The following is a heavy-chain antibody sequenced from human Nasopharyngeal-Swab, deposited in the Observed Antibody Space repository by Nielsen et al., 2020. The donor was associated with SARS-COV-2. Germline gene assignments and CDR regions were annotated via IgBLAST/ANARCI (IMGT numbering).Heavy chain of an antibody. V-gene: IGHV3-74*01. J-gene: IGHJ4*02. CDR2: INTDATST. CDR1: GFTFNSYW. Sequence: GESLKISCAASGFTFNSYWMHWVRQAPGKGLVWVSRINTDATSTSYADSVKGRFTIFRDNAKNTVFLQMNSLTAEDTAIYYCTRAGYSGSYGGFDSWGQGTLVSVSS. D-gene: IGHD1-26*01. CDR3: TRAGYSGSYGGFDS.